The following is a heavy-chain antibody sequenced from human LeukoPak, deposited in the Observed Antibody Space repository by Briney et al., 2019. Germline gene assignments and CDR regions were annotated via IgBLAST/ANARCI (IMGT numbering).Heavy chain of an antibody. CDR1: GGSFSGYY. CDR2: IYYSGST. CDR3: ARVENPYYDILTGFPPAYMDV. J-gene: IGHJ6*03. D-gene: IGHD3-9*01. Sequence: SETLSLTCAVYGGSFSGYYWSWIRQPPGKGLEWIGYIYYSGSTNYNPALKSRVTISVDTSKNQFSLKLSSVTAADTAVYYCARVENPYYDILTGFPPAYMDVWGKGTTVTVSS. V-gene: IGHV4-59*01.